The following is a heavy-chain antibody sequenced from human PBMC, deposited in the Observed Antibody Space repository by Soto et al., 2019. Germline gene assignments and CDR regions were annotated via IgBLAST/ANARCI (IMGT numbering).Heavy chain of an antibody. J-gene: IGHJ6*02. CDR2: INPSGGST. CDR3: ASRSRSGYSLPPYYYYYYGMDV. CDR1: GYTFTSYY. Sequence: GASVKVSCKASGYTFTSYYMHWVRQAPGQGLEWMGIINPSGGSTSYAQKFQGRVTMTRDTSTSTVYMELSSLRSEDTAVYYCASRSRSGYSLPPYYYYYYGMDVWGQGTTVTVSS. V-gene: IGHV1-46*01. D-gene: IGHD3-3*01.